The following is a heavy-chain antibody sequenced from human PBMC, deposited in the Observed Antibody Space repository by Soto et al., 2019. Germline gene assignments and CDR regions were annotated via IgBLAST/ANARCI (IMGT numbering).Heavy chain of an antibody. D-gene: IGHD5-12*01. CDR1: GDSVSSNTAS. J-gene: IGHJ5*02. CDR3: AKGDNLGPKTGYAFDP. Sequence: PSQTRSLPCAISGDSVSSNTASWNWIRQSPSRGLEWLGRTYFRSKWYNDYAVSVKSRIIINPDTSNNQFSLQLNSVTPEDTAVYFCAKGDNLGPKTGYAFDPWGQGIMVTVSS. CDR2: TYFRSKWYN. V-gene: IGHV6-1*01.